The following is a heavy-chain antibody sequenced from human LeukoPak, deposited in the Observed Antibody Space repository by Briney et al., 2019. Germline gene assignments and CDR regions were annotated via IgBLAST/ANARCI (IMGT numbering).Heavy chain of an antibody. J-gene: IGHJ4*02. CDR1: GGSIINYY. D-gene: IGHD3-3*01. CDR2: IYTSGST. CDR3: ASGGEWLLIDY. V-gene: IGHV4-4*07. Sequence: SETLSLTCTVSGGSIINYYWSWIRQPAGKGLEWVGRIYTSGSTNYNPSLKSRVTMSVDTSKNQFSLKLSSVTAADTAVYYCASGGEWLLIDYWGQGTLVTVSS.